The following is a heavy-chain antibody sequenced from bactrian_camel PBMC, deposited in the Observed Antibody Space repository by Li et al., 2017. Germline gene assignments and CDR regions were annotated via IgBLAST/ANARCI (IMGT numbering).Heavy chain of an antibody. CDR2: INSGGGST. CDR3: NTRAGFGCESY. D-gene: IGHD3*01. CDR1: GFTFSSYG. V-gene: IGHV3S40*01. Sequence: VQLVESGGGSVQAGGSLKLSCAASGFTFSSYGMSWVRQAPGKGLEWVSHINSGGGSTHYADSVKGRFTISRDNAKNMSYLQMNSLKPEDTAMYYCNTRAGFGCESYWGQGTQVTVS. J-gene: IGHJ4*01.